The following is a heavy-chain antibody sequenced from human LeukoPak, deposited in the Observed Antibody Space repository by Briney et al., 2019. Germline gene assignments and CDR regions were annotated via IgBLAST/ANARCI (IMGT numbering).Heavy chain of an antibody. Sequence: GGSLRLSCVVSGITLSNYGMSWVRQAPGKGLEWVSGISERGGSTNYADSVKGRFIISRDTSKNAVYLQMNSLRVEDTAVYFCAKRGIVIRAVIIIGFHKEAYYFDYRGQGILVTVSS. J-gene: IGHJ4*02. V-gene: IGHV3-23*01. CDR1: GITLSNYG. CDR2: ISERGGST. CDR3: AKRGIVIRAVIIIGFHKEAYYFDY. D-gene: IGHD3-10*01.